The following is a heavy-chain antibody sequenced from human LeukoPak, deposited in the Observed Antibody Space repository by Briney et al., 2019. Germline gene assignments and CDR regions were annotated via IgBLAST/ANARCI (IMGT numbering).Heavy chain of an antibody. V-gene: IGHV4-4*07. J-gene: IGHJ4*02. CDR2: IYTSGNT. Sequence: SETLSLTCTVSGGSVSSYYWSWIRQTAGKGLEWIGRIYTSGNTNYNPSLKSRVTMSVNTSKNQFSLKLNSVTAADTAVYYCARVSEDDSTNFDYWGQGTLVTVSS. D-gene: IGHD2/OR15-2a*01. CDR1: GGSVSSYY. CDR3: ARVSEDDSTNFDY.